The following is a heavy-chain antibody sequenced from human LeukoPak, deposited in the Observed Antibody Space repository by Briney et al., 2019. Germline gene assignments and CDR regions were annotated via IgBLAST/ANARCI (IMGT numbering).Heavy chain of an antibody. CDR2: GDYSGGT. J-gene: IGHJ4*02. CDR3: AGERGEEYSSGWYKTNFFYN. CDR1: GDSFTSVTDY. Sequence: SETLSPTCTVSGDSFTSVTDYWAWIRQPPGKGLEWIATGDYSGGTYYNPSLESRVAISADMSKNQISLQLTSVTGADTAVYYCAGERGEEYSSGWYKTNFFYNWGQGVRVTVSS. V-gene: IGHV4-39*07. D-gene: IGHD6-19*01.